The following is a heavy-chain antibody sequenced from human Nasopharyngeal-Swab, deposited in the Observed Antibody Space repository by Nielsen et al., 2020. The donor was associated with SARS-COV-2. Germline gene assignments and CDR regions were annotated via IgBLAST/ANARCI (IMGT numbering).Heavy chain of an antibody. CDR2: ISSSGSTI. Sequence: RQAPGKGLEWVSYISSSGSTIYYADSVKGRFTISRDNAKNSLYLQMNSLRAEDTAVYYCARDGLVGATTGFDIWGQGTMVTVSS. CDR3: ARDGLVGATTGFDI. V-gene: IGHV3-11*04. D-gene: IGHD1-26*01. J-gene: IGHJ3*02.